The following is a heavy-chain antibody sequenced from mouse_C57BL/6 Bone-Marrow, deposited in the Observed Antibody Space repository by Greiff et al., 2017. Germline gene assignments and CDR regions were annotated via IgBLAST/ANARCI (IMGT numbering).Heavy chain of an antibody. CDR3: AREADGYLYWYFDV. D-gene: IGHD2-3*01. CDR2: IDPSDSYT. Sequence: QVQLQQPGAELVMPGASVKLSCKASGYTFTSYWMHWVKQRPGQGLEWIGEIDPSDSYTNYNQKFKGKSTLTLDKSSSTAYMQLSSLTSEDSAVYYCAREADGYLYWYFDVWGTGTTVTVSS. CDR1: GYTFTSYW. J-gene: IGHJ1*03. V-gene: IGHV1-69*01.